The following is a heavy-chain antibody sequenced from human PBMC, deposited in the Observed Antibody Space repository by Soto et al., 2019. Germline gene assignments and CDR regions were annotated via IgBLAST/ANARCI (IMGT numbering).Heavy chain of an antibody. J-gene: IGHJ3*02. CDR2: IIPILGIA. V-gene: IGHV1-69*02. D-gene: IGHD7-27*01. CDR3: ARRTGDLLPSDDAFDI. Sequence: QVQLVQSGAEVKKPGSSVKVSCKASGGTFSSYTISWVRQAPGQGLEWMGRIIPILGIANYAQKFQGRVTLNEDKPTSTACMELGSLRSEDTAVYYCARRTGDLLPSDDAFDIWGQGTMVTVSS. CDR1: GGTFSSYT.